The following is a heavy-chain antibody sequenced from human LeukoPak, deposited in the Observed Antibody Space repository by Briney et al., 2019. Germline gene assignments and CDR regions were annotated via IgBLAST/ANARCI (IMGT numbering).Heavy chain of an antibody. CDR2: INHGEST. V-gene: IGHV4-34*01. J-gene: IGHJ6*04. CDR3: ARGDYGGKEDV. D-gene: IGHD4-23*01. CDR1: GGSFSGYY. Sequence: SETLSLTCAVYGGSFSGYYWSWIRQPPGKGLEWIGEINHGESTNYNPSLKSRVTVSFDTSKNHFSLNLYSVTAADTAVYYCARGDYGGKEDVWGKGTTVTVSS.